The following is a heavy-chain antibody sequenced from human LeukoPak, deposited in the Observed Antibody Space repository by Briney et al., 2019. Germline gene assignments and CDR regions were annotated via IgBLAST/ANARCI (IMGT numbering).Heavy chain of an antibody. CDR1: GGSISSSSYY. CDR3: ARGVRAAAGTVQH. V-gene: IGHV4-39*07. J-gene: IGHJ1*01. D-gene: IGHD6-13*01. CDR2: IYYSGST. Sequence: SETLSLTCTVSGGSISSSSYYWGWIRQPPGKGLEWIGSIYYSGSTYYNPSLKSRVTISVDTSKNQFSLKLSSVTAADTAVYYCARGVRAAAGTVQHWGQGTLVTVSS.